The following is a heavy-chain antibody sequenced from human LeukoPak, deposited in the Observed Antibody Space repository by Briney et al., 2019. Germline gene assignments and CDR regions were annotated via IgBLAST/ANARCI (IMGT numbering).Heavy chain of an antibody. CDR1: GGSISSSSYY. Sequence: PSETLSLTCTVSGGSISSSSYYWGWIRQPPGKGLEWIGSIYYSGSTYYNPSLKSRVTISVDTSKNQFSLKLSSVTTADTAVYYCARGKRASNYYYYMDVWGKGTTVTVSS. D-gene: IGHD5-24*01. CDR3: ARGKRASNYYYYMDV. J-gene: IGHJ6*03. CDR2: IYYSGST. V-gene: IGHV4-39*07.